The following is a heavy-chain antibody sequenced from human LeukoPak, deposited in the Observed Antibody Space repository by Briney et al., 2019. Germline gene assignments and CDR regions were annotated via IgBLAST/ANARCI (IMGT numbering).Heavy chain of an antibody. D-gene: IGHD4-17*01. CDR3: ARGIESYGDYGY. J-gene: IGHJ4*02. Sequence: PSETLSLTCTVSGGSISGSYWSWLRQPPGKGLEWIAYMYNSGSTNYNPSLKSRVTISIDTSKNQFSLKLSSLTAADTAIYYCARGIESYGDYGYWGQGILVTVS. V-gene: IGHV4-59*01. CDR1: GGSISGSY. CDR2: MYNSGST.